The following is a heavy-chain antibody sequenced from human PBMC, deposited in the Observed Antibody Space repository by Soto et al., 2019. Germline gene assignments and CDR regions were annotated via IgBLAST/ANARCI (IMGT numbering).Heavy chain of an antibody. V-gene: IGHV3-30*18. CDR1: GFIFSSYG. CDR3: AKGLGYGDYDILTGYSPPRLDYYYYGMDV. CDR2: ISYDGSNK. J-gene: IGHJ6*02. D-gene: IGHD3-9*01. Sequence: PGGSLRLSCAASGFIFSSYGMHWVRQAPGKGLEWVAVISYDGSNKYYADSVKGRFTISRDNSKNTLYLQMNSLRAEDTAVYYCAKGLGYGDYDILTGYSPPRLDYYYYGMDVWGQGTTVTVSS.